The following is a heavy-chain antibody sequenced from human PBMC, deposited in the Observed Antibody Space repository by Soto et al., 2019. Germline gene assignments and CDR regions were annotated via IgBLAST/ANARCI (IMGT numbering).Heavy chain of an antibody. Sequence: QVQLVHSGAEVKKPGSSVKVSCKASGDTFNFYTINWVRQAPGLGLEWMGRFNPILSFSNSALKFQGRVTLTADKSTSTAYRVLSSLRSEDTAIYYCATSFGSGSRAVDYWGQGALVTVSS. CDR3: ATSFGSGSRAVDY. D-gene: IGHD3-10*01. J-gene: IGHJ4*02. CDR1: GDTFNFYT. CDR2: FNPILSFS. V-gene: IGHV1-69*02.